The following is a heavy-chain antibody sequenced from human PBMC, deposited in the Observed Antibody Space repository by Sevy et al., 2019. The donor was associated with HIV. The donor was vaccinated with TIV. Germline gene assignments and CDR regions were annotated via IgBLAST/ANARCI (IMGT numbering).Heavy chain of an antibody. J-gene: IGHJ4*02. V-gene: IGHV3-7*01. CDR2: IRQDGNEI. CDR3: ARRYFDL. CDR1: GFTFDMYW. Sequence: GGSLRLSCDASGFTFDMYWMQWVRQAPGKGLEWVANIRQDGNEIDYAASVRGRFTISRDNAKGSLYLQMNNSRVEDTATYYCARRYFDLWGQGTLVTVSS.